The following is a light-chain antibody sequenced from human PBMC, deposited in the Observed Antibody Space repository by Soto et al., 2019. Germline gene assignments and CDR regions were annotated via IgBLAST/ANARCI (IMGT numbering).Light chain of an antibody. CDR3: QQSYSTPRT. V-gene: IGKV1-39*01. CDR1: QSISSY. CDR2: AAS. Sequence: DIQMTQSPSSLSASVGDRVTITCRASQSISSYLNWYQQKPGKAPQLLIYAASSLQSGVPSRFSGSGSGTDFTVTISTLQPEDFATYHCQQSYSTPRTFGQGTKVEIK. J-gene: IGKJ1*01.